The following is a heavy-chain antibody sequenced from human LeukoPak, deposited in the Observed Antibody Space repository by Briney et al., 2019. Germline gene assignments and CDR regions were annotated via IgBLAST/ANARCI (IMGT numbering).Heavy chain of an antibody. CDR1: GGSISSSSYY. Sequence: SETLSLTCTVSGGSISSSSYYWGWIRQPPGKGLEWIGSIYYSGSTYYNPSLKSRVTISVDTSKNQFSLKLSSVTAADTAVYYCARGGQDTATPRVFDYWGQGTLVTVSS. CDR3: ARGGQDTATPRVFDY. D-gene: IGHD5-18*01. V-gene: IGHV4-39*07. J-gene: IGHJ4*02. CDR2: IYYSGST.